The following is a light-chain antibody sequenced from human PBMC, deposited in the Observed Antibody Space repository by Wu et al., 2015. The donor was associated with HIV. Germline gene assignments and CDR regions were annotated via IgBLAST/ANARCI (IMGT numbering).Light chain of an antibody. Sequence: DIQMTQSPSSLSAFIGDRVTITCRASQSISGYVNWYQQKPGKAPKLLIYAASNLQSGVPSRFSGSGSGTDFTLTINTLQPEDYAIYYCQESYSSPYSFGQGTKLEIK. V-gene: IGKV1-39*01. CDR3: QESYSSPYS. CDR1: QSISGY. J-gene: IGKJ2*03. CDR2: AAS.